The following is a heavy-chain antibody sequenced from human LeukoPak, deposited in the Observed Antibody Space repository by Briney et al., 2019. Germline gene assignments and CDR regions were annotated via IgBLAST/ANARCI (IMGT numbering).Heavy chain of an antibody. CDR1: GGSISSGDYY. CDR2: IYYSGSS. CDR3: ARGSNFDY. V-gene: IGHV4-30-4*01. D-gene: IGHD4-11*01. J-gene: IGHJ4*02. Sequence: SQTLSLTCTVSGGSISSGDYYWSWIRQPPGKGLEGIGYIYYSGSSYYNPSLRSRLSISLDTSKNQFSLKLSSVTAADTAVYYCARGSNFDYWGQGTLVTVSS.